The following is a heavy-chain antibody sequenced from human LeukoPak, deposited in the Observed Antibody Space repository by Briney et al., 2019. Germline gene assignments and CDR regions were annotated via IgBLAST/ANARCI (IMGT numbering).Heavy chain of an antibody. CDR2: ISGSGANT. V-gene: IGHV3-23*01. Sequence: GGSLRLSCAASGFTFSNYAMSWVRQAPGKGLEWVSSISGSGANTHYADSVKGRFTISRDNAKNSLYLQMNSLRAEDTAVYYCARRLRRNYFDYWGQGTLVTVSS. CDR3: ARRLRRNYFDY. CDR1: GFTFSNYA. J-gene: IGHJ4*02. D-gene: IGHD4-17*01.